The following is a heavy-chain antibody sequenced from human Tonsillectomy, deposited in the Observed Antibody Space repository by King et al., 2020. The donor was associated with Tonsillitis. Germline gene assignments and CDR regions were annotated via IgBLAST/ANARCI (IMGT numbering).Heavy chain of an antibody. D-gene: IGHD3-22*01. CDR3: ARGSRLGIYYFDD. CDR1: GGSISSSSYY. CDR2: IYYSGST. V-gene: IGHV4-39*01. Sequence: VQLQESGPGLVKPSETLSLTCTVSGGSISSSSYYWGWIRQPPGKGLEWIGSIYYSGSTYYNPSLKSRVTMSVDTSNIQFSLKLRSVTAADTAVYYWARGSRLGIYYFDDWGQGTLVTVSS. J-gene: IGHJ4*02.